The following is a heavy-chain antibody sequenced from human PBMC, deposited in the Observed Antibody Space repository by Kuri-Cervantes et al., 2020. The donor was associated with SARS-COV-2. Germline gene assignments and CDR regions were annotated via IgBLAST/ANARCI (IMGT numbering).Heavy chain of an antibody. CDR1: GFTFSSYS. V-gene: IGHV3-48*01. CDR2: ISSSSSTI. CDR3: ARDPIYDYVWGSYRDDAFDI. J-gene: IGHJ3*02. D-gene: IGHD3-16*01. Sequence: GGSLRLSCAASGFTFSSYSMNWVRQAPGKGLEWVSYISSSSSTIYYADSVKGRFTISRDNAKNSLYLQMNSLRAEDTAVYYCARDPIYDYVWGSYRDDAFDIWGQGTMVTVSS.